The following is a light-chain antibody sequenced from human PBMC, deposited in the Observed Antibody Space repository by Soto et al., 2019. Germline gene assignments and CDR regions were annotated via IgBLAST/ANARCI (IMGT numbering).Light chain of an antibody. V-gene: IGLV1-44*01. Sequence: QSVLTQPPSASRTPGQRVTISCSGSSPNIGSNAVNWYHQLPGKAPKLLIYRSDQRPSGVPDRFSGSKSGASASLAIRGLRSEDEGDYYCAAWDDSLDGPVFGGGTKVTVL. CDR2: RSD. CDR3: AAWDDSLDGPV. CDR1: SPNIGSNA. J-gene: IGLJ2*01.